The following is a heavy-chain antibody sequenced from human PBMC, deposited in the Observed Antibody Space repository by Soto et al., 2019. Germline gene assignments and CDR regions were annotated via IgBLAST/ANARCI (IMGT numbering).Heavy chain of an antibody. CDR2: IIPTFGTA. D-gene: IGHD1-1*01. V-gene: IGHV1-69*13. CDR3: ARDLYEERLGVYGMDV. CDR1: GGTFSSYA. Sequence: SVKVSCKASGGTFSSYAISWVRQAPGQGLEWMGGIIPTFGTANYAQKFQGRVTITADESTSTAYMELSSLRSEDTAVYYCARDLYEERLGVYGMDVWGQGTTVTVSS. J-gene: IGHJ6*02.